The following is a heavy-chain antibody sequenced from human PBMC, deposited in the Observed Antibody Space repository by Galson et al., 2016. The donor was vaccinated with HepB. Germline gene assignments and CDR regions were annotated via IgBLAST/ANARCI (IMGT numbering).Heavy chain of an antibody. CDR3: ARVPGFRNGMNV. Sequence: SLRLSCAASGFIVSNDYMNWVRQAPGKGLEWLSVSYGDGSTYYAESVRGRFTISRDNSKNSVFLQMNNLRAEDTAVYYCARVPGFRNGMNVWGQGTTVTVSS. CDR1: GFIVSNDY. V-gene: IGHV3-53*01. CDR2: SYGDGST. J-gene: IGHJ6*02.